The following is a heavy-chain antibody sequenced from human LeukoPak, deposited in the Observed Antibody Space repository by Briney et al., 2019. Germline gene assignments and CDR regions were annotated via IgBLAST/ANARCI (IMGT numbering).Heavy chain of an antibody. CDR2: INPNSGGT. J-gene: IGHJ4*02. CDR1: GYTFTGYY. Sequence: ASVKVSCKASGYTFTGYYMHWVRQAPGQGLEWMGRINPNSGGTNYAQKFQGRVTMTRDTSISTAYMELSRLRSEDTAVYYCARAPRYGSGSYYKDYWGQGTLVTVSS. CDR3: ARAPRYGSGSYYKDY. V-gene: IGHV1-2*06. D-gene: IGHD3-10*01.